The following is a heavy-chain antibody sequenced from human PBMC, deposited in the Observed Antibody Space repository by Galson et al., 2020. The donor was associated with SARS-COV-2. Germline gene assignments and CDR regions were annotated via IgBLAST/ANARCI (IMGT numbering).Heavy chain of an antibody. CDR1: GFNFSAYA. CDR2: LSRSGNTT. CDR3: AKNSLDTIVRLDH. Sequence: GGSLRLSCAASGFNFSAYAMTWVRQAPGKGLEWLSALSRSGNTTYYSDSVKGRFTISRDNSKNTLYLQMSSLRAEDTARYFCAKNSLDTIVRLDHWGQGTLVTVSS. J-gene: IGHJ4*02. D-gene: IGHD3-16*02. V-gene: IGHV3-23*01.